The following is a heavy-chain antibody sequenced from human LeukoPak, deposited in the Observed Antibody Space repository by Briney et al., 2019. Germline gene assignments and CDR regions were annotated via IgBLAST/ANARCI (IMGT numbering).Heavy chain of an antibody. J-gene: IGHJ4*02. D-gene: IGHD3-10*01. CDR3: ARGHEVRGGLDY. CDR2: IHYSGST. V-gene: IGHV4-59*01. CDR1: GGSISSYY. Sequence: SETLSLTCTVSGGSISSYYWSWIRQPPGKGLEWIGYIHYSGSTNYNPSLKSRVTMSVDTSKNQFSLKLSSVTAADTAVYYCARGHEVRGGLDYWGQGTLVTVSS.